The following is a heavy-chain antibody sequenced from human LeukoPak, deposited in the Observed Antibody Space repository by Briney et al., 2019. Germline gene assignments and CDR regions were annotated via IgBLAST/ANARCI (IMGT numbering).Heavy chain of an antibody. D-gene: IGHD5-12*01. Sequence: NPSETLSLTCTVSGGSISSYYWSWIRQPPGKGLEWIGYIYYSGSTNYNPSLKSRVTISVDTSKNQFSLKLSSVTAADTAVYYCARDHYYSGYDLVEPSFDYWGQGTLVTVSS. V-gene: IGHV4-59*12. CDR3: ARDHYYSGYDLVEPSFDY. CDR1: GGSISSYY. CDR2: IYYSGST. J-gene: IGHJ4*02.